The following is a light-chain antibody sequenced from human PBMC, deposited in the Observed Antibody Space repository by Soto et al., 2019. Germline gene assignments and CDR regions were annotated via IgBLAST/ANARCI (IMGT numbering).Light chain of an antibody. J-gene: IGKJ3*01. V-gene: IGKV3-15*01. CDR1: QSVSSH. CDR3: QRYNNWPLT. Sequence: EVIMTQSPTTLSVSPGAKVTLSCRASQSVSSHLAWYQQRPGQPPRLVISGASSRATGIPARFSAGESGTEIFLSISSLQSEDSAVYFCQRYNNWPLTCGRGTKVEFK. CDR2: GAS.